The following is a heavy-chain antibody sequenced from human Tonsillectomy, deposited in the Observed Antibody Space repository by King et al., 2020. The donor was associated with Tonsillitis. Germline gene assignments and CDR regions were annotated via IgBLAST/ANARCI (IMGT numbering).Heavy chain of an antibody. CDR1: GFSFSEAL. V-gene: IGHV3-15*02. J-gene: IGHJ4*02. CDR3: ATVALEVSHTGGFFDN. D-gene: IGHD2-8*02. Sequence: VQLVESGGTLVKPGGSLRLSCSASGFSFSEALMAWVRQAPGKGLEWLGHIYSKSDGGTARYAAPVKGRFTISRDDSKNTLYLQMDSLKTEDTAVYYCATVALEVSHTGGFFDNWGQGTLVTVSP. CDR2: IYSKSDGGTA.